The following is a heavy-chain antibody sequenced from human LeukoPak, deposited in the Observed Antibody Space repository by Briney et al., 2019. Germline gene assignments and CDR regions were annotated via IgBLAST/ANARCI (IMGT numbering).Heavy chain of an antibody. J-gene: IGHJ6*03. Sequence: ASVKVSCKASGYTFTSYGISWVRQAPGQGLEWMGWISAYNGNTNYAQKLQGSVTMTTDTSTSTAYMELRSLRSDDTAVYYCARGSSGWLGGYYYYMDVWGKGTTVTVSS. CDR2: ISAYNGNT. CDR1: GYTFTSYG. CDR3: ARGSSGWLGGYYYYMDV. V-gene: IGHV1-18*01. D-gene: IGHD6-19*01.